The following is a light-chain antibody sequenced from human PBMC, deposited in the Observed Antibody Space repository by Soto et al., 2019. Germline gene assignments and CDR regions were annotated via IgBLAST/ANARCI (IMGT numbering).Light chain of an antibody. J-gene: IGKJ1*01. CDR3: QQYNNWLWT. Sequence: EIVMTQSPATLSVSPGERATLSCRASQSVSSNLAWYQQKPGQAPRLLIYGASTRATGIPARFSGSGSGTEFTLTISSLQSAEFAVYYCQQYNNWLWTFGQGTKVEIK. CDR2: GAS. CDR1: QSVSSN. V-gene: IGKV3-15*01.